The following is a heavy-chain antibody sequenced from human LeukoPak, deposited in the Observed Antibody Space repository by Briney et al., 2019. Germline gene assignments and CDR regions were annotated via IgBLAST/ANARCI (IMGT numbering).Heavy chain of an antibody. Sequence: NPSETLSLTCAVYGGSFSGYYWSWIRQPPGKGLEWIGEINHSGSTNYNPSLKSRATISVDTSKNQFSLKLSSVTAADTAVYYCARGTAGYQLLRPPRIKFDPWGQGTLVTVSS. CDR2: INHSGST. CDR3: ARGTAGYQLLRPPRIKFDP. D-gene: IGHD2-2*01. CDR1: GGSFSGYY. J-gene: IGHJ5*02. V-gene: IGHV4-34*01.